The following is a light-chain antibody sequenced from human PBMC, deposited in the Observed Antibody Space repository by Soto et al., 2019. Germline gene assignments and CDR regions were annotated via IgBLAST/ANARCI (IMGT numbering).Light chain of an antibody. J-gene: IGLJ1*01. CDR3: CSYAGNYKYV. CDR1: SSDIGGYGY. Sequence: QSVLTQPLSVSASPGQSVTISCTGTSSDIGGYGYVSWYQHHPGKAPKLLLYAVSKWPSGVPNRFSGSKSGNTASLTISGLQTEYEADYYCCSYAGNYKYVFGTGTKVTV. CDR2: AVS. V-gene: IGLV2-11*01.